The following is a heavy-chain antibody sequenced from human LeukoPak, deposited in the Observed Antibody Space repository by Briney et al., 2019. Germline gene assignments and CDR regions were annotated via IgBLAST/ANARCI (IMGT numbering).Heavy chain of an antibody. CDR2: IIVIFGTP. CDR3: ARDVDSSMVTNWFDS. CDR1: GDTFSSYS. J-gene: IGHJ5*01. V-gene: IGHV1-69*13. Sequence: PGASVKVSCKASGDTFSSYSFSWVRQAPGQGLEWLGGIIVIFGTPNYPQKFHGRVTITADESTSTVYMELSSLRSEDTAMYYCARDVDSSMVTNWFDSWGQGTLVTVSS. D-gene: IGHD5-18*01.